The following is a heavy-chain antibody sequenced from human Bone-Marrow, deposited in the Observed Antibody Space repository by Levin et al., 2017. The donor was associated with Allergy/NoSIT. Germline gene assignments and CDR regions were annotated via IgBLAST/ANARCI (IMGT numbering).Heavy chain of an antibody. V-gene: IGHV4-39*01. CDR3: ARLVAAPGRGDYYFDY. CDR1: GGSISSSSYY. J-gene: IGHJ4*02. D-gene: IGHD6-13*01. Sequence: SETLSLTCTVSGGSISSSSYYWGWVRQPPGRGLEWIGIIYYSGTSYYNPSLKSRVTISVDTSKHQFSLKLSSVTAADTAVYYCARLVAAPGRGDYYFDYWGQGTLLTVSS. CDR2: IYYSGTS.